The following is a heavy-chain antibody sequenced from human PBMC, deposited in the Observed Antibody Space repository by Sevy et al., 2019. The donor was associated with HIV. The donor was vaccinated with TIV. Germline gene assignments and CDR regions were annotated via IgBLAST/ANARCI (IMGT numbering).Heavy chain of an antibody. CDR1: GYTFTGYY. Sequence: ASVKVCCKASGYTFTGYYMDWVRQAPGQGLEWMGWINPDSGGPNYAPKFQGRVTLTRDTSISTAYMELSRLKSDDTAVYYCVRDDRDGYFDYWGQGTLVTVSS. CDR3: VRDDRDGYFDY. J-gene: IGHJ4*02. CDR2: INPDSGGP. V-gene: IGHV1-2*02.